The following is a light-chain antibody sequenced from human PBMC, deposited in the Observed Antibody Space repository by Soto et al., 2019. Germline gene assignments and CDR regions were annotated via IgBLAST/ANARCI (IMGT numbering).Light chain of an antibody. V-gene: IGLV2-14*01. CDR2: EVS. CDR3: SSYTRTNTVL. J-gene: IGLJ2*01. CDR1: SNDVGGSNY. Sequence: QSVLTQPASVSGSPGQSITISCTGTSNDVGGSNYVSWYQQHPDKAPKLMIFEVSYRPSGVSNRFSGSTSGNTASLTISGLQAEDEAHYYCSSYTRTNTVLFGGGTKLTVL.